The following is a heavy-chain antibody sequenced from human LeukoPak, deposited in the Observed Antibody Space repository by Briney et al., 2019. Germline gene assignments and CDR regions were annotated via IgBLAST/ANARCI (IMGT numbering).Heavy chain of an antibody. CDR2: ISASGVST. CDR3: AKIGGYVVY. Sequence: GGSQRLSCAASGFTFSNYAMSWVRQAPGKGLEWVSSISASGVSTYYADSVKGRFTISRDNSKNTLYLQMNSLRVEDTAVYFCAKIGGYVVYWGQGTLVTVSS. J-gene: IGHJ4*02. V-gene: IGHV3-23*01. CDR1: GFTFSNYA.